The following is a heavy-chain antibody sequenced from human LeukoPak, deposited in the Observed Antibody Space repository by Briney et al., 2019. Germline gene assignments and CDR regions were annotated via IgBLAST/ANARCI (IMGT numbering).Heavy chain of an antibody. V-gene: IGHV4-34*01. CDR1: GGSFSGYY. J-gene: IGHJ3*02. Sequence: SETLSLTCAVYGGSFSGYYWSWIRQPPGKGLEWIGEINHSGSTNYNPSLKSRVTISVDTSKNQFSLKLSSVTAADTAVYYCARVRVYYDSSGYLRTPRTGAFDIWGQGTMVTVSS. CDR2: INHSGST. CDR3: ARVRVYYDSSGYLRTPRTGAFDI. D-gene: IGHD3-22*01.